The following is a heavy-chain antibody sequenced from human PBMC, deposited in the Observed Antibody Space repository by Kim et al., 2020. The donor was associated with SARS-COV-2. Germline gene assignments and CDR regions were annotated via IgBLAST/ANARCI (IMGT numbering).Heavy chain of an antibody. Sequence: GGSLRLSCVVSGFTFSSYAMSWVRQAPGKGLEWVSAISGSGGSTYYADSVKGRFTISRDNSKNTLYLQMNSLRAEDTAVYYCAKDKGGILTGYRLDYWGQGTLVTVSS. J-gene: IGHJ4*02. D-gene: IGHD3-9*01. CDR3: AKDKGGILTGYRLDY. CDR1: GFTFSSYA. V-gene: IGHV3-23*01. CDR2: ISGSGGST.